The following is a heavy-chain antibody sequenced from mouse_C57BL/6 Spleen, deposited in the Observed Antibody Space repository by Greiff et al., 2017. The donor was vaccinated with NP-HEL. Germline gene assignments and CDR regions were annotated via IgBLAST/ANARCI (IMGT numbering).Heavy chain of an antibody. Sequence: QVQLQQPGAELVRPGSSVKLSCKASGYTFTSYWMDWVKQRPGQGLEWIGNIYPSDSETHYNQKFKDKATLTVDKSSSTAYMQLSSLTSEDSAVYYCARGLYGSSYLGFAYWGQGTLVTVSA. CDR2: IYPSDSET. J-gene: IGHJ3*01. D-gene: IGHD1-1*01. CDR3: ARGLYGSSYLGFAY. CDR1: GYTFTSYW. V-gene: IGHV1-61*01.